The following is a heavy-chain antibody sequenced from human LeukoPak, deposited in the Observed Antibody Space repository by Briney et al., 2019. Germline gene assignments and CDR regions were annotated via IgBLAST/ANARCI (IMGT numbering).Heavy chain of an antibody. J-gene: IGHJ4*02. V-gene: IGHV3-74*01. CDR2: INSDGSST. CDR3: ARSSGSYYSLGY. CDR1: GFTFSSYW. Sequence: DPGGSLRLSCAASGFTFSSYWMHWFRQAPGKGLVWVSRINSDGSSTNYADSVKGRFTISRDNAKNTLYLQMNSLRAEDTAVYYCARSSGSYYSLGYWGQGTLVTVSS. D-gene: IGHD3-10*01.